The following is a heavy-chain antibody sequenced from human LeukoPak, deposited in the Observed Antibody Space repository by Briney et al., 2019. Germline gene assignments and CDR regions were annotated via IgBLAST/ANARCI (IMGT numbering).Heavy chain of an antibody. CDR2: ISGSGGST. J-gene: IGHJ4*02. D-gene: IGHD1-26*01. Sequence: GGSLRLSXAASGFTFSSYAMSWVRQAPGKGLEWVSAISGSGGSTYYADSVKGRFTISRDNSKNTLYLQMNSLRAEDTAVYYCAKDRSGSYYRYFDYWGQGTLVTVSS. CDR3: AKDRSGSYYRYFDY. V-gene: IGHV3-23*01. CDR1: GFTFSSYA.